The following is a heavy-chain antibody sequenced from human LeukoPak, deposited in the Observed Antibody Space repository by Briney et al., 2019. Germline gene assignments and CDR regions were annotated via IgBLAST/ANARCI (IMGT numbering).Heavy chain of an antibody. CDR3: ARSSSWYLVGYYHYMDV. V-gene: IGHV3-30*01. D-gene: IGHD6-13*01. J-gene: IGHJ6*03. CDR2: ISYDGSNK. Sequence: GGSLRLSCAASGFTFSSYAMHWVRQAPGKGLEWVAVISYDGSNKYYADSVKGRFTISRDNSKNTLYLQMNSLRAEDTAVYYCARSSSWYLVGYYHYMDVWGKGTTVTVSS. CDR1: GFTFSSYA.